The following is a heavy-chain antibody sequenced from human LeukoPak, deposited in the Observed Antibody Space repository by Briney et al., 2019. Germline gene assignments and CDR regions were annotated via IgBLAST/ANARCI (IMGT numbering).Heavy chain of an antibody. Sequence: DPSETLSLTCTVSGGSISSSSYYWGWIRQAPGKGLEWIGSIYYSGSTYYNPSLKSRVTISVDTSKNQFSLKLSSVTAADTAVYYCATLGFSSGYYYYFDHWGQGTLVTVSS. CDR3: ATLGFSSGYYYYFDH. CDR2: IYYSGST. CDR1: GGSISSSSYY. J-gene: IGHJ4*02. V-gene: IGHV4-39*07. D-gene: IGHD3-22*01.